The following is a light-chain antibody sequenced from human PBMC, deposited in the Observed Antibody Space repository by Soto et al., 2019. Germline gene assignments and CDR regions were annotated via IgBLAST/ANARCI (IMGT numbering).Light chain of an antibody. J-gene: IGKJ1*01. CDR1: HSVSSSY. Sequence: EIVLTQSPGTLSLSPGEGATLSCRASHSVSSSYLAWYQQKPGQAPRLLIYGASSRATGIPDSFSGSGSGTDFTITISRLEPEDFAVYYCQQYNTSPTTFGQGTKVEIK. V-gene: IGKV3-20*01. CDR3: QQYNTSPTT. CDR2: GAS.